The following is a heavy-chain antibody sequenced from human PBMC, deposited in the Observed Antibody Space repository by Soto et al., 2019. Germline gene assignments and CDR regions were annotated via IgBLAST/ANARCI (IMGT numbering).Heavy chain of an antibody. CDR1: GGTFSSYA. V-gene: IGHV1-69*13. Sequence: SVKVSCKASGGTFSSYAISWVRQAPGQGLEWMGGIIPIFGTANYAQKFQGRVTITADESTSTAYMELSSLRSEDTAVYYCARDLDCSSTSCSGHYRGQGTLVTGSS. J-gene: IGHJ4*02. CDR2: IIPIFGTA. D-gene: IGHD2-2*01. CDR3: ARDLDCSSTSCSGHY.